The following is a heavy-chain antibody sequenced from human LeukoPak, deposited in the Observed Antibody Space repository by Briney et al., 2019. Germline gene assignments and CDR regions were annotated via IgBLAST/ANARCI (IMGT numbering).Heavy chain of an antibody. CDR2: VYYTGRT. V-gene: IGHV4-59*08. CDR3: ARPALAARSAFDI. J-gene: IGHJ3*02. D-gene: IGHD6-6*01. CDR1: DGSTTGYY. Sequence: SETLSLTCSVSDGSTTGYYWSWIRQPPGKGLEWIAYVYYTGRTLYNPSLESRVTISVDTSKTQFSLTVTSVTAADTAVYYCARPALAARSAFDIWGQGTMVTVSS.